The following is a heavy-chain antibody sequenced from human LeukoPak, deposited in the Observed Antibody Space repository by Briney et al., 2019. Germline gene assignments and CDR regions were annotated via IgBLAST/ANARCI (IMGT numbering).Heavy chain of an antibody. CDR1: GVSISRSNYF. D-gene: IGHD2/OR15-2a*01. Sequence: SETLSLTCTVSGVSISRSNYFWGWIRQPPGKGLEWIGNIYYGGSTYYNASLKSRVTISVDMSKNQFSLKLSFVTAADTAVYYCAHFRGGDAFDVWGQGTMVTVSS. CDR3: AHFRGGDAFDV. J-gene: IGHJ3*01. CDR2: IYYGGST. V-gene: IGHV4-39*01.